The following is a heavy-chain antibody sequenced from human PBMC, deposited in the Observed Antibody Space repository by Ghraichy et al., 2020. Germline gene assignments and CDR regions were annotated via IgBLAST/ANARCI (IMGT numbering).Heavy chain of an antibody. Sequence: SETLSLTCTAHGGSFSDYYWTWIRQPAGKGLEWIGEVTHSGITNYNPSLKSRVTISVDTSKSHFALKVTSVTAADTAVYYCVRGRACGGDCVLRQWGQGTLVTVSS. CDR1: GGSFSDYY. CDR2: VTHSGIT. V-gene: IGHV4-34*01. CDR3: VRGRACGGDCVLRQ. J-gene: IGHJ4*02. D-gene: IGHD2-21*02.